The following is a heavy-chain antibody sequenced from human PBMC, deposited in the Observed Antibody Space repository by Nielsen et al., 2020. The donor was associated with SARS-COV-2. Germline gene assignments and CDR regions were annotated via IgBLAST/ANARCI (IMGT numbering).Heavy chain of an antibody. V-gene: IGHV3-21*01. CDR2: ISSSSSYI. CDR1: GFTFSSYS. Sequence: GESLKISCAASGFTFSSYSMNWVRQAPGKGLEWVSSISSSSSYIYYADSVKGRFTISRDNAKNSLYLQMNSLRAEDTAVYYCARVDGYCSGGSCYVWGQGTLVTVSS. CDR3: ARVDGYCSGGSCYV. J-gene: IGHJ4*02. D-gene: IGHD2-15*01.